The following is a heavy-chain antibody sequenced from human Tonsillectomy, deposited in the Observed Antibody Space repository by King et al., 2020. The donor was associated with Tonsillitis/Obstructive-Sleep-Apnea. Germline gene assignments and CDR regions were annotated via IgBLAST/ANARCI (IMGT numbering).Heavy chain of an antibody. Sequence: PLVQSGAEVQKPGSSVKVSCKASGGAFSTYAISWVRQAPGRGLEWMGGIIPIFATAKYAQKFQGRVTITADESTSTAYMELSSLRSEDTAVYYCALAFYDNTGYYFYYFDYWGQGTLVTVSS. CDR3: ALAFYDNTGYYFYYFDY. CDR2: IIPIFATA. V-gene: IGHV1-69*01. J-gene: IGHJ4*02. CDR1: GGAFSTYA. D-gene: IGHD3-22*01.